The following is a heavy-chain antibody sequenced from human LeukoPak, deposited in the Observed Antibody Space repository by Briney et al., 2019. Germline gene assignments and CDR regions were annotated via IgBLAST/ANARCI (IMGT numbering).Heavy chain of an antibody. V-gene: IGHV1-18*01. D-gene: IGHD6-6*01. J-gene: IGHJ4*02. CDR3: AKDRWRDGSSSFDN. CDR1: GYTFSSYS. CDR2: ISTYNGNT. Sequence: ASVKVSCKASGYTFSSYSINWVRQAPGQGLEWMGWISTYNGNTNYAQKLQGRVTMTTDTSTSTAYMELRSLRSDDAAVYYCAKDRWRDGSSSFDNWGQGTLVTVSA.